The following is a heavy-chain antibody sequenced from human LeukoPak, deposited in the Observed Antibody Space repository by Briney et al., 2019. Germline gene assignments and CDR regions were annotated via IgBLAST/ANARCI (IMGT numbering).Heavy chain of an antibody. Sequence: PSETLSLTCTVSGGSVSSGSYYWSWIRQPPGKGLEWIGYIYYSGSTNYNPSLKSRVTISVDTSKNQFSLKPSSVTAADTAVYYCARSYDFWSGSPGGYFDYWGQGTLVTVSS. CDR3: ARSYDFWSGSPGGYFDY. V-gene: IGHV4-61*01. D-gene: IGHD3-3*01. CDR2: IYYSGST. J-gene: IGHJ4*02. CDR1: GGSVSSGSYY.